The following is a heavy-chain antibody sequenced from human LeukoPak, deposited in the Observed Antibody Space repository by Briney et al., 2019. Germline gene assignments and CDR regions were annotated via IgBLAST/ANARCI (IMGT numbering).Heavy chain of an antibody. V-gene: IGHV4-4*07. CDR1: GGSISSYY. Sequence: PSETLSLTCTVSGGSISSYYWSWIRQPAGKGLEWIGRIYTSGSTNYNPSLKSRVTMSVDTSKNQFSLKLSSVTAADTAVYYCARVGLAVAVRYFDLWGRGTLVTVSS. CDR2: IYTSGST. CDR3: ARVGLAVAVRYFDL. J-gene: IGHJ2*01. D-gene: IGHD6-19*01.